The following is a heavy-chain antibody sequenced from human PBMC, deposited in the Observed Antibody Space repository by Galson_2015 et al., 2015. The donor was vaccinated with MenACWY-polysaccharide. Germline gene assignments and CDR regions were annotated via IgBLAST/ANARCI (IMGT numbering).Heavy chain of an antibody. J-gene: IGHJ4*02. Sequence: SLRLSCAASGFTFSNYWMSWVRQAPGMGLEWMANINQDGREKYYVDSVKGRFAIPRDNAKNSLSLQMNSLRPEDTAVYYCARYVTTGGQIRYFDYWGQGALVTVSS. CDR3: ARYVTTGGQIRYFDY. CDR2: INQDGREK. D-gene: IGHD3-22*01. V-gene: IGHV3-7*01. CDR1: GFTFSNYW.